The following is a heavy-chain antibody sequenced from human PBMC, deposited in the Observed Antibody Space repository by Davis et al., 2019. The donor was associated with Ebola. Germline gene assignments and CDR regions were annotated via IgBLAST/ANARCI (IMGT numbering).Heavy chain of an antibody. CDR1: GVSISRHY. CDR2: IYYTGNA. D-gene: IGHD3-10*01. J-gene: IGHJ4*02. Sequence: PSETLSLTCTVSGVSISRHYWSWIRQPPGKRLEWIGSIYYTGNAYYNSSLASRATISVDTSKNQFSLKLTSVTAADTAMHYCSERGSSVWGQGTLVTVSS. CDR3: SERGSSV. V-gene: IGHV4-59*03.